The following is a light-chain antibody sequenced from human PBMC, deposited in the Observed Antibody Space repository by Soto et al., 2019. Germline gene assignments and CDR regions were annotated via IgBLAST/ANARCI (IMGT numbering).Light chain of an antibody. CDR2: AAS. Sequence: IQLTQSPSFLSASVGDRVTITCRASQGINRFLAWYQQNPGKAPKLLIYAASTLQSGVPSRFSGSGSGTEFTLTISSLQPEDFATYYCQQLKSNLITFGQGT. J-gene: IGKJ5*01. V-gene: IGKV1-9*01. CDR1: QGINRF. CDR3: QQLKSNLIT.